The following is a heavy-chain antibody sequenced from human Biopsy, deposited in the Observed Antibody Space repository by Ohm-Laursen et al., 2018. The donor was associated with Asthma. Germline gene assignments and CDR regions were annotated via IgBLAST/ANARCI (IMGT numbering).Heavy chain of an antibody. Sequence: RSLRLSCAAPGITFSTYGMHWVRQAPGKGLEWVSFIWYDGRKKTYADSVKGRFTISRDNSKNTLYLQMNSLRAEDTAVYYCSRKIAARGGMGVWGQGTTVTASS. CDR2: IWYDGRKK. J-gene: IGHJ6*02. V-gene: IGHV3-33*01. D-gene: IGHD6-6*01. CDR1: GITFSTYG. CDR3: SRKIAARGGMGV.